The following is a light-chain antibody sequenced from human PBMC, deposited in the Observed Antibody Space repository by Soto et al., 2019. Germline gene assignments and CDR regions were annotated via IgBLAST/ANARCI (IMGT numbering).Light chain of an antibody. CDR1: QSVKSNY. CDR2: GAS. CDR3: QQYDNSPLS. Sequence: IVLTQSPGTLSLSPGDRATLSCRASQSVKSNYVAWYQQRPGQAPRLLIYGASTRATGIPERFSGSGSGTYCTITITTLELADIAVFDWQQYDNSPLSFDRGTSVKIK. J-gene: IGKJ4*01. V-gene: IGKV3-20*01.